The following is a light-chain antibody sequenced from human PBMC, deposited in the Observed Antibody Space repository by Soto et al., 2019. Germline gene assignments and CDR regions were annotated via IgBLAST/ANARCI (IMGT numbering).Light chain of an antibody. CDR3: QQYGSSPIT. V-gene: IGKV3-20*01. Sequence: EIVLTQSPGALSLSPGERATLSCRASQSVASSLLAWYQQKPGQAPRLLMYGASSRATGIPDRFSGSGSGTDFTLTISRLEPEDFAMYYCQQYGSSPITFGPGTKVDLK. J-gene: IGKJ3*01. CDR1: QSVASSL. CDR2: GAS.